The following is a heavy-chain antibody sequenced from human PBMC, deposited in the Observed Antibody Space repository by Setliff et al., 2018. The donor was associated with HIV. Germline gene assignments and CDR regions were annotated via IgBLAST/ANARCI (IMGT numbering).Heavy chain of an antibody. CDR1: GGSFSSYY. D-gene: IGHD5-18*01. Sequence: PSETLSLTCAVYGGSFSSYYWSWIRRPPGKGLEWIGEINHSGSTNYNPSLKSRVTISVDTSKNQFSLRLSSVTAADTAVYYCARLPRQLLKGAAAYFDHWGQGTLVTVSS. J-gene: IGHJ4*02. CDR2: INHSGST. CDR3: ARLPRQLLKGAAAYFDH. V-gene: IGHV4-34*01.